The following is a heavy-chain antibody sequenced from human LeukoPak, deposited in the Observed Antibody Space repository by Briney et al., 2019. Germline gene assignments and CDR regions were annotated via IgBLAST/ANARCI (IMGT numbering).Heavy chain of an antibody. J-gene: IGHJ4*02. V-gene: IGHV1-3*03. Sequence: ASVKVSCKASGYTFNNYAMHWVRQAPGQRLEWMGWINAGNGNTEYSQEFQGRVTITRDTSASTAYMEMSSLRSEDMAVYYCARGYYDFWSGYPNFDYWGQGTLVTVSS. CDR2: INAGNGNT. D-gene: IGHD3-3*01. CDR3: ARGYYDFWSGYPNFDY. CDR1: GYTFNNYA.